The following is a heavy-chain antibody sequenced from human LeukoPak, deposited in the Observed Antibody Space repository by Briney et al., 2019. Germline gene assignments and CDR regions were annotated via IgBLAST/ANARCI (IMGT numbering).Heavy chain of an antibody. CDR2: ISGSGGST. D-gene: IGHD2-21*02. CDR3: AKVLEAAYCGGDCYYPYYFDY. Sequence: GGSLRLSCAASGFTFSSYAMSWVRQAPGKGLEWVSAISGSGGSTYYADSVKGRFTISRDNSKNTLYLQMNSPRAEDTAVYYCAKVLEAAYCGGDCYYPYYFDYWGQGTLVTVSS. V-gene: IGHV3-23*01. CDR1: GFTFSSYA. J-gene: IGHJ4*02.